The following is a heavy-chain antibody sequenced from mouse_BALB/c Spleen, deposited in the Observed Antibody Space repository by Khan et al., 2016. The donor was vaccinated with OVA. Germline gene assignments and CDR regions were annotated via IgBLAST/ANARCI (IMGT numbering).Heavy chain of an antibody. J-gene: IGHJ3*01. CDR1: GYSITSEYA. D-gene: IGHD2-4*01. Sequence: DVQLQESGPGLVKPSQSLSLTCTVTGYSITSEYAWNWIRQFPGNKLEWMGYINYSGNTRFNPSLKSRTSITRDTSKTQSFLQLISVTSEDTATYYCARKDYYDYDPFPYWGQGTLVTVSA. CDR3: ARKDYYDYDPFPY. V-gene: IGHV3-2*02. CDR2: INYSGNT.